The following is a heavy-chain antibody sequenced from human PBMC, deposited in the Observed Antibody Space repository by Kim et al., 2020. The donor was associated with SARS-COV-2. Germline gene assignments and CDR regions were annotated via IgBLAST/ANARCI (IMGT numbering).Heavy chain of an antibody. Sequence: GGSLRLSCAASGFTFSSYGMHWVRQAPGKGLEWVAVISYDGSNKYYADSVKGRFTISRDNSKNTLYLQMNSLRAEDTAVYYCAKDRGSSGWWSILDYWG. J-gene: IGHJ4*01. CDR2: ISYDGSNK. D-gene: IGHD6-19*01. CDR3: AKDRGSSGWWSILDY. V-gene: IGHV3-30*18. CDR1: GFTFSSYG.